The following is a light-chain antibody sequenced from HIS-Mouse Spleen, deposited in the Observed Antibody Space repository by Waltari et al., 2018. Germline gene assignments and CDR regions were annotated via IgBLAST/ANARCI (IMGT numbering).Light chain of an antibody. CDR1: SSNIGSNY. CDR3: AAWDDSLSGHVV. V-gene: IGLV1-47*01. CDR2: RNK. Sequence: QSVLTQPPSASGTPGQRVTISCSGSSSNIGSNYVYWYQQLPGPAPKLLIYRNKQRPSGFPDRFSGSKSGTSASLAISGLRSEDEADYYCAAWDDSLSGHVVFGGGTKLTVL. J-gene: IGLJ2*01.